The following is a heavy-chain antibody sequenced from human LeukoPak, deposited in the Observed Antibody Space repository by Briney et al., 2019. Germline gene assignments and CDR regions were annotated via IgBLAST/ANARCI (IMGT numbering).Heavy chain of an antibody. J-gene: IGHJ4*02. Sequence: NPSETLSLTFSVSGYSITSTSFWAWIRQTPGKGLEWIGSINHLGSAYYNPSLESRVTISVDTSKNHFSLNLKSVTAADTAVYYCAREDGSSGYDDFWGQGTLVTVSS. D-gene: IGHD5-12*01. V-gene: IGHV4-38-2*02. CDR3: AREDGSSGYDDF. CDR1: GYSITSTSF. CDR2: INHLGSA.